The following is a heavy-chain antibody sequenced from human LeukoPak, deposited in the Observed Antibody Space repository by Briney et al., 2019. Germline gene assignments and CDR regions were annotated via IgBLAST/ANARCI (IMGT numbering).Heavy chain of an antibody. D-gene: IGHD6-19*01. V-gene: IGHV4-59*01. CDR3: ARLGSSSGWYPPLFDY. Sequence: SETLSLTCTVSGGSLSPYYWSWTRQPPGKGLEWIGYIYYSGSTNYNPSLKSRVTISLDTSKNQFSLQLSSVTAAATAVYYCARLGSSSGWYPPLFDYWGQGHLVTVSS. CDR1: GGSLSPYY. J-gene: IGHJ4*02. CDR2: IYYSGST.